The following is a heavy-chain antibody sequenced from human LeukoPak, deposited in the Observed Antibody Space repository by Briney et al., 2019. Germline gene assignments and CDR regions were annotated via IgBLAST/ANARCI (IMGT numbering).Heavy chain of an antibody. J-gene: IGHJ4*02. CDR1: GFTFSTYA. Sequence: PGWSQTLSYAASGFTFSTYAMHWLRQAPGRGLEWVAVISYDDGSHKFYAASVKGRFTISRDNSKNTVYLQMKSLRVEDTAVYYCARDLAGAIWGQGTLVTVSS. CDR2: ISYDDGSHK. D-gene: IGHD6-13*01. CDR3: ARDLAGAI. V-gene: IGHV3-30*01.